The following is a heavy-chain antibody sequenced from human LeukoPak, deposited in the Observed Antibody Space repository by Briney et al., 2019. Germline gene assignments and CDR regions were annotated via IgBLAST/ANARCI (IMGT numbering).Heavy chain of an antibody. D-gene: IGHD2-15*01. CDR3: ARASVENTLRIDDY. V-gene: IGHV1-2*02. CDR1: GYTFTYYY. J-gene: IGHJ4*02. CDR2: INPYSGDT. Sequence: ASVKVSCKASGYTFTYYYMHWVRQAPGQGLEWMGWINPYSGDTNYAQKFQGRVTMTRDTSITTAYMDLSRLKSDDAAVYYCARASVENTLRIDDYWGQGTLVTVSS.